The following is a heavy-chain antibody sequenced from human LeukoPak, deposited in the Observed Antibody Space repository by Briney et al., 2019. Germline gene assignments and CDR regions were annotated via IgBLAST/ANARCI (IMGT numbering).Heavy chain of an antibody. V-gene: IGHV4-59*08. CDR1: GGSISSYY. D-gene: IGHD5-18*01. Sequence: SSETLSLTCTVSGGSISSYYWSWIRQPPGKGLEWIGYIYYSGSTNYNPSLKSRVTISVDTSKNQFSLKLSSVTAADTAVYYCARHKDTAMVGYYYGMDVWGHGTTVTVSS. CDR3: ARHKDTAMVGYYYGMDV. CDR2: IYYSGST. J-gene: IGHJ6*02.